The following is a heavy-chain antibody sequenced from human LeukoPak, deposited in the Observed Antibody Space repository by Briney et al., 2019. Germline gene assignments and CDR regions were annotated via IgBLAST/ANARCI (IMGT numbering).Heavy chain of an antibody. J-gene: IGHJ4*02. CDR2: IYYSGST. V-gene: IGHV4-59*01. Sequence: SETLSLTCTVSGGSISSYYWSWIRQPPGKGLEWIGYIYYSGSTNYNPSLKSRVTISVDTSKNQFSLKLSSVTAADTAVYYCASLSSVLGADDWGQGTLVTVSS. CDR1: GGSISSYY. CDR3: ASLSSVLGADD. D-gene: IGHD4/OR15-4a*01.